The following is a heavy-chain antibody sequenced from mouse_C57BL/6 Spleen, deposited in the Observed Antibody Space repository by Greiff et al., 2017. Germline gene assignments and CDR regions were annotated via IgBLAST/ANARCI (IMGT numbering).Heavy chain of an antibody. D-gene: IGHD1-1*01. CDR3: ARSLSSSRTWYFDV. J-gene: IGHJ1*03. V-gene: IGHV7-3*01. CDR1: GFTFTDYY. CDR2: IRNKANGYTT. Sequence: EVKLQESGGGLVQPGGSLSLSCAASGFTFTDYYMSWVRQPPGKALEWLGFIRNKANGYTTEYSASVKGRFTISRDNSQSILYLQMNALRAEDSATYYCARSLSSSRTWYFDVWGTGTTVTVSS.